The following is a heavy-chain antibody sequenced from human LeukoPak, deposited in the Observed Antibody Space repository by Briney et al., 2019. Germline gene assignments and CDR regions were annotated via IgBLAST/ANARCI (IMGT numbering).Heavy chain of an antibody. CDR1: GGAFSSDS. J-gene: IGHJ2*01. CDR3: ARGYYPPRRYFDL. V-gene: IGHV4-34*01. Sequence: SESLSLTCALYGGAFSSDSWGWTWIRQTPEKWLEWIGEIIEKGNANYNPSLKSRVTIDLDTSKNQFSLKLTSMTAADTAMYYCARGYYPPRRYFDLWGRGTLVTVSS. D-gene: IGHD3-10*01. CDR2: IIEKGNA.